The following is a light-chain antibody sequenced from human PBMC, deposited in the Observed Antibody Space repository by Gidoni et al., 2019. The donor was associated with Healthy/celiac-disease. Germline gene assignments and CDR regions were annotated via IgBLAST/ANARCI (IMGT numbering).Light chain of an antibody. V-gene: IGKV3-15*01. J-gene: IGKJ4*01. Sequence: EIVMTQSPATLSVSPGELATLSCRARQSVNSNLAWYQQQPGQAPRLLIYGASTRATCIPARFSGSGSGTEFTLTISSLQSEDFAVYYCQQYNNWPPLTFGGGTKVEIK. CDR2: GAS. CDR3: QQYNNWPPLT. CDR1: QSVNSN.